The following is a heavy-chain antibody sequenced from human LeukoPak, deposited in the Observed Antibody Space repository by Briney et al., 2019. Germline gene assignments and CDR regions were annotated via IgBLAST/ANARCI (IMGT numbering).Heavy chain of an antibody. CDR2: INPNSGGT. J-gene: IGHJ6*02. D-gene: IGHD2-21*02. Sequence: ASVKVSCKASGYTFTGYYMHWVRQAPGQGLEWMGWINPNSGGTNYAQEFQGRVTMTRDTSTSTAYMELRSLRSDDTAVYYCARDIPCGGDCYSGGNYYYYYYGMDVWGQGTTVTVSS. CDR3: ARDIPCGGDCYSGGNYYYYYYGMDV. V-gene: IGHV1-2*02. CDR1: GYTFTGYY.